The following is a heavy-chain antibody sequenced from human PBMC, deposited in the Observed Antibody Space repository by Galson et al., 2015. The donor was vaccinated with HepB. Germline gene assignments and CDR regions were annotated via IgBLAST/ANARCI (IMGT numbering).Heavy chain of an antibody. Sequence: SLRLSCAASGFTFSSYAMHWVRQAPGKGLEWVAVISYDGSNKYYADSVKGRFTTSRDNSKNTLYLQMNSLRAEDTAVYYCARAPPGIAAAGSAFDIWGQGTMVTVSS. J-gene: IGHJ3*02. CDR2: ISYDGSNK. D-gene: IGHD6-13*01. CDR3: ARAPPGIAAAGSAFDI. V-gene: IGHV3-30-3*01. CDR1: GFTFSSYA.